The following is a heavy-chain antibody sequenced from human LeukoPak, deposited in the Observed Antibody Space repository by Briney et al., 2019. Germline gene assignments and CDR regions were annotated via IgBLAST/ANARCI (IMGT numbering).Heavy chain of an antibody. Sequence: PGGSLRLSCAASGFTFSSYSMNWVRQAPGKGLEWVSSISSSSSYIYYADSVKGRFTISRDNAMNSLYLQMNSLRAEDTAVYYCARDFGELSDSYYTDVWGKGTTVTISS. J-gene: IGHJ6*03. V-gene: IGHV3-21*01. D-gene: IGHD3-10*01. CDR3: ARDFGELSDSYYTDV. CDR2: ISSSSSYI. CDR1: GFTFSSYS.